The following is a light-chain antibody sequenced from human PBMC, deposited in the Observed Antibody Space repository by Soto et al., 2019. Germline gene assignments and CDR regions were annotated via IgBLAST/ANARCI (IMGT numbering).Light chain of an antibody. CDR2: GNN. J-gene: IGLJ2*01. CDR3: QSYDTSLSGSV. V-gene: IGLV1-40*01. Sequence: QPVLTQPPSVSGAPGQRVTISCTGSSSNIGAGYDVHWYQQLPGTAPKVLIYGNNNRPSGVPDRFSGSKSGISASLAITGLQAEDDADYYCQSYDTSLSGSVFGGGTKVTVL. CDR1: SSNIGAGYD.